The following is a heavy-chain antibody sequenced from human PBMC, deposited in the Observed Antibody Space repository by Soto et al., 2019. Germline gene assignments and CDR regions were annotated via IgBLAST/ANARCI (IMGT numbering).Heavy chain of an antibody. Sequence: SETLSLTCAVYGGSFSGYYWSWIRQPPGKGLEWIGEINHSGSSNYNPSLKSRVTISVDTSKNQFSLKLSSVTAADTAVYYFARGKLSDYVWGSYRYHFDYWGQGTVVTVSS. CDR1: GGSFSGYY. D-gene: IGHD3-16*02. CDR2: INHSGSS. J-gene: IGHJ4*02. V-gene: IGHV4-34*01. CDR3: ARGKLSDYVWGSYRYHFDY.